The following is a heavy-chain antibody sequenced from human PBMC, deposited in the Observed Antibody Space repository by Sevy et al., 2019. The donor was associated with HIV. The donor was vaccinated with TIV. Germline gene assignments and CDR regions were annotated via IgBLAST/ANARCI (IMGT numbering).Heavy chain of an antibody. CDR2: INPNSGGT. Sequence: ASVKVSCKASGYTFTGYYMHWVRQAPGQGLEWMGWINPNSGGTNYAQKFQGRVTMTRDTSISTAYMELGRLGSDDTAVYYCAIILGTYYYDSSGDNDFDYWGQGTLVTVSS. V-gene: IGHV1-2*02. CDR1: GYTFTGYY. CDR3: AIILGTYYYDSSGDNDFDY. J-gene: IGHJ4*02. D-gene: IGHD3-22*01.